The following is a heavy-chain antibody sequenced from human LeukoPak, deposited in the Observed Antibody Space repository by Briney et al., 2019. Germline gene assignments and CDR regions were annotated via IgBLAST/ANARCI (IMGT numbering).Heavy chain of an antibody. CDR1: GYSFTSYW. Sequence: GESLKISCKGSGYSFTSYWIGWVRQMPGKGLEWMGMIYPGDSDTRYSPSFQGQVTISADKSISTAYLQWSSLKASDTAMYYCARSWTMVRGAPDYWGQGTLVTVSS. J-gene: IGHJ4*02. D-gene: IGHD3-10*01. V-gene: IGHV5-51*01. CDR2: IYPGDSDT. CDR3: ARSWTMVRGAPDY.